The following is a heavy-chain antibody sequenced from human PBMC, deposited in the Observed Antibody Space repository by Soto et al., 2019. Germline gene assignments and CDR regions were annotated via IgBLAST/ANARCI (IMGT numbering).Heavy chain of an antibody. J-gene: IGHJ6*02. CDR3: ARGRVLLWFGELRAGYYYYGMDV. CDR1: GGSFSGYY. D-gene: IGHD3-10*01. Sequence: SETLSLTCAVYGGSFSGYYWSWIRQPPGKGLEWIGEINHSGSTNYNPSLKSRVTISVDTSKNQFSLKLSSVTAADTAVYYCARGRVLLWFGELRAGYYYYGMDVWGQGTTVTVPS. V-gene: IGHV4-34*01. CDR2: INHSGST.